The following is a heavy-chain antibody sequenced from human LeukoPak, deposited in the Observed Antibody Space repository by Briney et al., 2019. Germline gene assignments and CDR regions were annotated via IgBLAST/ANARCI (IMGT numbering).Heavy chain of an antibody. J-gene: IGHJ4*01. CDR1: GFIFSNYG. V-gene: IGHV3-23*01. CDR3: AKLGDDIVVVPAALFGY. CDR2: ISGSGGST. D-gene: IGHD2-2*01. Sequence: AGGSLRLSCAASGFIFSNYGMSWVRQAPGKGLEWVSGISGSGGSTYYADSVKGRFTISRDNSKNTLYLQMNSLRAEDTAVYYCAKLGDDIVVVPAALFGYWGHGTLVTVSS.